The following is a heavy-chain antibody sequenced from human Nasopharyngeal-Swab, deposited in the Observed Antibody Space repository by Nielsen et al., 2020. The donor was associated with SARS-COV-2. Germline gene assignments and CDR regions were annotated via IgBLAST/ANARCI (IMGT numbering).Heavy chain of an antibody. CDR2: ISSSSSTI. CDR1: GFTFSSDS. D-gene: IGHD2-2*01. CDR3: ARVPSTSCSSGCY. V-gene: IGHV3-48*02. Sequence: AGSLTLSCAASGFTFSSDSMNWGRQAPGKRLEWVSYISSSSSTIYYADSVKGRFTISRDNAKNSLSLQMNSLRDEDTAVYYCARVPSTSCSSGCYWGQGTLVTVSS. J-gene: IGHJ4*02.